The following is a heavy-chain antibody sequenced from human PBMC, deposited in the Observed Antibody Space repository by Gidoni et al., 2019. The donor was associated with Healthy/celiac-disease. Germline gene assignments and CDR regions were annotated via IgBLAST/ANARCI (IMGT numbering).Heavy chain of an antibody. CDR2: SIPIFGTA. V-gene: IGHV1-69*01. CDR1: GGTFSSHA. D-gene: IGHD5-18*01. J-gene: IGHJ4*02. CDR3: AREGGPWGMEGGIQLSGYDY. Sequence: QVQLVQSGAEVKKPVSAVKVSCKASGGTFSSHAISRVRQAPGQGLEWMGGSIPIFGTANYAQKFQGRVTITADESTSTAYMELSSLRSEDTAVYYWAREGGPWGMEGGIQLSGYDYWGQGTLVTVSS.